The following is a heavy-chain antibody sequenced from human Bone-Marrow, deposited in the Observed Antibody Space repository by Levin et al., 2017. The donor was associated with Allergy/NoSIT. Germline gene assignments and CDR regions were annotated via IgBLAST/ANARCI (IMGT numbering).Heavy chain of an antibody. V-gene: IGHV3-23*01. D-gene: IGHD3-3*01. J-gene: IGHJ4*02. CDR3: AKESSRNFWSGYYLDY. CDR2: ISAGGGST. Sequence: LSGGSLRLSCTVSGFTFNSHGINWVRQAPGKGLEWVSGISAGGGSTHYADSVKGRFTISRDDSKNTVYLQMNSLRAEDTALYYCAKESSRNFWSGYYLDYWGQGALVTVSS. CDR1: GFTFNSHG.